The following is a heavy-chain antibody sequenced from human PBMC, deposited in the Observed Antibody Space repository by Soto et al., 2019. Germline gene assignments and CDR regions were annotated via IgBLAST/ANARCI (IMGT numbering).Heavy chain of an antibody. J-gene: IGHJ6*02. CDR3: ARFERAAAGTPNYYGMDV. CDR1: GYTFTSYA. D-gene: IGHD6-13*01. V-gene: IGHV1-3*01. CDR2: INAGNGNT. Sequence: QVQLVQSGAEVKKPGASVKVSCKASGYTFTSYAMHWVRQAPGQRLEWMGWINAGNGNTKYSQKFQGRVTITRDTSASTAYMELSSLRSEDTAVYYCARFERAAAGTPNYYGMDVWGQGTTVTVSS.